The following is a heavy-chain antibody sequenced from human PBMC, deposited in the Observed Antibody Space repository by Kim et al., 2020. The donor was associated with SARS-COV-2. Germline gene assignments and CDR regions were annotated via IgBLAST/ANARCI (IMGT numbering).Heavy chain of an antibody. Sequence: GGSLRLSCAASGFTFGTHAMHWVRQAPGKGLEWVSVISFDGSNTYYADSVKGRFTVSRDNSRNTLYLQMNSLSDDDTGIYFCARDQEWEQPEDVYFAMDVWGQGTTVTVSS. CDR3: ARDQEWEQPEDVYFAMDV. CDR1: GFTFGTHA. V-gene: IGHV3-30*04. D-gene: IGHD1-26*01. CDR2: ISFDGSNT. J-gene: IGHJ6*02.